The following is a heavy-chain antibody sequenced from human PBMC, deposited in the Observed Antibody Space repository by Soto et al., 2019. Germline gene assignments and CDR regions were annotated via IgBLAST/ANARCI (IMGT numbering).Heavy chain of an antibody. J-gene: IGHJ6*02. CDR1: GYTFTSYA. D-gene: IGHD4-4*01. V-gene: IGHV1-3*01. CDR2: INAGNGNT. Sequence: GASVKVSCKASGYTFTSYAMHWVRQAPGQRLEWMGWINAGNGNTKYSQKFQGRVTMTRDTSTSTAYMELSSLRSEDTAVYYCARGSTVTKYYGMDVWGQGTTVTVSS. CDR3: ARGSTVTKYYGMDV.